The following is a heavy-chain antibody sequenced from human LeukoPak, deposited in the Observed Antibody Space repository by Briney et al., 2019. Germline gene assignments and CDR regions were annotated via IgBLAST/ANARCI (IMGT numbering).Heavy chain of an antibody. CDR1: GYTFTSYD. CDR2: MNPNSGNT. V-gene: IGHV1-8*03. Sequence: ASVKVSCKAAGYTFTSYDINWVRQATGQGLEGMGWMNPNSGNTGYAQKFQGRVTITRNTSISTAYMELSSLRSEDTAVYYWARGGSMATIIYWGQGTLVTVSS. CDR3: ARGGSMATIIY. J-gene: IGHJ4*02. D-gene: IGHD5-24*01.